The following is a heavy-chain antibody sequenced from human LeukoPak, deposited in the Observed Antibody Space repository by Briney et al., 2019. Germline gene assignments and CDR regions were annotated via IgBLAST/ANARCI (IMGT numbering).Heavy chain of an antibody. CDR2: IYYSGST. Sequence: PSETLSLTCTVSGGSISGYYWSWIRQPPGKGLEWIGYIYYSGSTNYNPSLKSRVTISVDTSKNQFSLKLSSVTAADTAVYYCARVTSGLLDYWGQGTLVTVSS. J-gene: IGHJ4*02. V-gene: IGHV4-59*01. CDR1: GGSISGYY. CDR3: ARVTSGLLDY. D-gene: IGHD3-22*01.